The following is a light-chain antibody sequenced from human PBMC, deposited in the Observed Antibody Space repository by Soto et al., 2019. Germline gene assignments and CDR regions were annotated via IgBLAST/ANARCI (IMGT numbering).Light chain of an antibody. J-gene: IGKJ4*01. CDR3: QQYDNLPLT. Sequence: DIQMTQSPSSLSASVGGRVTITCQASQDIKNCLNWYQQKSGKAPKLLIYDASDLETGVPSRFSGSGSGTDFTFTINSLQPEDIATYYCQQYDNLPLTFGGGTKVDIK. CDR1: QDIKNC. CDR2: DAS. V-gene: IGKV1-33*01.